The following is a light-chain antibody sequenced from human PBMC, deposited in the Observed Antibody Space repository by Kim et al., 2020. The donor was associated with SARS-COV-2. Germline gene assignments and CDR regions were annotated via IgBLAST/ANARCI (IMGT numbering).Light chain of an antibody. CDR2: AAS. Sequence: AAVGDRVTTTCRASKSISSYLNWYQQKPGKAPKLLIYAASSLQSGVPSRFSGSGSGTDFTLTISSLQPEDFATYYCQQSYSTPITFGPGTKVDIK. CDR3: QQSYSTPIT. J-gene: IGKJ3*01. CDR1: KSISSY. V-gene: IGKV1-39*01.